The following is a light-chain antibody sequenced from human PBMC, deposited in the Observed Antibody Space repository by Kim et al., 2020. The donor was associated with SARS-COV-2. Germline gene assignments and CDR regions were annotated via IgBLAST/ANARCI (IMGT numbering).Light chain of an antibody. J-gene: IGLJ1*01. V-gene: IGLV1-47*01. CDR2: RNN. CDR3: AAWDDSLSGYV. CDR1: RSNIGSNY. Sequence: GQGVTISCSGSRSNIGSNYVYWYQQRPGTAPKLLIYRNNQRPSGVPDRFSGSKSGTSASLAISGLRSEDEADYYCAAWDDSLSGYVFGTGTKVTVL.